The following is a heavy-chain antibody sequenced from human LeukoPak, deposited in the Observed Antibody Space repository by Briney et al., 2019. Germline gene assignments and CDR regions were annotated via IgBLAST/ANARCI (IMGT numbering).Heavy chain of an antibody. Sequence: SETLSLTCAVYGGSFSGYYWSWIRQPPGKWLEWIGEINHSGSTNYNPSLKSRVTISVDTSKNQFSLKLSSVTAADTAVYYCAKFGGMCDSMVVAATRRFDYWGQGTLVTVSS. J-gene: IGHJ4*02. CDR1: GGSFSGYY. V-gene: IGHV4-34*01. CDR3: AKFGGMCDSMVVAATRRFDY. CDR2: INHSGST. D-gene: IGHD2-15*01.